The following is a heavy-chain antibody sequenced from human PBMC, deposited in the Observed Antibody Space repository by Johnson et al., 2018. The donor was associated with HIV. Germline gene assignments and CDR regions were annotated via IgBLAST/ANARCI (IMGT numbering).Heavy chain of an antibody. CDR2: ISWNSGSI. Sequence: VQLVESGGGLVQPGRSLRLSCAASGFTFDDYAMHWVRQAPGKGLEWVSGISWNSGSIGYAESVKGRFTISRDNAKNSLYLQMNSLRAEDTALYYCAKVRERPVTTRSDAFDIWGQGTMVTVSS. CDR3: AKVRERPVTTRSDAFDI. V-gene: IGHV3-9*01. J-gene: IGHJ3*02. CDR1: GFTFDDYA. D-gene: IGHD4-17*01.